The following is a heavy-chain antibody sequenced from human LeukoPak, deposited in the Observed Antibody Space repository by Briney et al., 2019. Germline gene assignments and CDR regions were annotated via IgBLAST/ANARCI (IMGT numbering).Heavy chain of an antibody. CDR3: ARDGDGYNFDY. D-gene: IGHD5-24*01. CDR1: GFTFSNYW. Sequence: GGSLRLSCAASGFTFSNYWMHWARQAPGKGLVWVSRIKTDGSSTDYADSVKGRFTISRDNAKNTFYLQMNSLRAEDTAVYYCARDGDGYNFDYWGQGTLVTVSS. J-gene: IGHJ4*02. V-gene: IGHV3-74*01. CDR2: IKTDGSST.